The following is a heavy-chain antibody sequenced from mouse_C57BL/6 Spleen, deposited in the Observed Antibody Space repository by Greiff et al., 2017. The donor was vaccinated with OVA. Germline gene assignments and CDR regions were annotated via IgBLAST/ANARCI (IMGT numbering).Heavy chain of an antibody. V-gene: IGHV3-8*01. CDR1: GYSITSDY. J-gene: IGHJ2*01. CDR2: ISYSGST. CDR3: AKSRPYYFDY. Sequence: EVQGVESGPGLAKPSQTLSLTCSVTGYSITSDYWNWIRKFPGNKLEYMGYISYSGSTYYNPSPKSRVSITRDTSKNQYYLQLNSVTTEDTATYYCAKSRPYYFDYWGQGTTLTVAS.